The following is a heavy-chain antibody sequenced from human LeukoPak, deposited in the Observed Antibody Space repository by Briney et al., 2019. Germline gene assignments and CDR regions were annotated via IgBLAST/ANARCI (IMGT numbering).Heavy chain of an antibody. V-gene: IGHV3-48*03. CDR1: GFTFSSYE. J-gene: IGHJ4*02. D-gene: IGHD6-19*01. CDR2: ISSSGSTI. CDR3: ATIAVAGTRSDY. Sequence: GGSLRLSCAASGFTFSSYEMNWVRQAPGKGLEWVSYISSSGSTIYYADSVKGRFTISRDNAKNSLYLQMNSLRAEDTAVYYCATIAVAGTRSDYWGQGTLVTVSS.